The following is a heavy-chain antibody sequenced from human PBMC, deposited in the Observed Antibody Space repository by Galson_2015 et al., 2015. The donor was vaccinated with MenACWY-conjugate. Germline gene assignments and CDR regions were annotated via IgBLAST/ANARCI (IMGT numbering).Heavy chain of an antibody. Sequence: SLRLSCAASGFTFSTYWMHWDRQAPGTGLVWVSRINSDGRSTSYADSVKGRFTISRDNAKNTLYLQMNSLRAEDTAVYYCARLGGNYRTTSHFDYWGQGTLVTVSS. D-gene: IGHD1-26*01. CDR3: ARLGGNYRTTSHFDY. V-gene: IGHV3-74*01. J-gene: IGHJ4*02. CDR2: INSDGRST. CDR1: GFTFSTYW.